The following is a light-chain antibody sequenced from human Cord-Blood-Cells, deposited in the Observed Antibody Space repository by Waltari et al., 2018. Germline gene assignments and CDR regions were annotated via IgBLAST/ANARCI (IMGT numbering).Light chain of an antibody. CDR1: QSVSSN. CDR3: QQYNNWPPWT. CDR2: GAS. V-gene: IGKV3-15*01. J-gene: IGKJ1*01. Sequence: EIVMTQSPATLSVSPGERAILSCRASQSVSSNLAWYQQKPGQAPRHLIYGASTRATGIPARFSGSGSGTEFTLTISSLQSEDFAVYYCQQYNNWPPWTFGQGTKVEIK.